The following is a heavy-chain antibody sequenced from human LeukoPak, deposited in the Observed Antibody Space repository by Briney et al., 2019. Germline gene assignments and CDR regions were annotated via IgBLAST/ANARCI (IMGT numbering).Heavy chain of an antibody. CDR3: ARDLIAAAGYDAFDI. D-gene: IGHD6-13*01. CDR2: IYYRGST. CDR1: GGSISSSSYY. Sequence: SETLSLTFTVSGGSISSSSYYWGWIRQPPGKGLEWIGSIYYRGSTYYNPSLKSRGTISVDTSKNQFSLKLSSVTAADTAVCYCARDLIAAAGYDAFDIWGQGTMVTVSS. V-gene: IGHV4-39*07. J-gene: IGHJ3*02.